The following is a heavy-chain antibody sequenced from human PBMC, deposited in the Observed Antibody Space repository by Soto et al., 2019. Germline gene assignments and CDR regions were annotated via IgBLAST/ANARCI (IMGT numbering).Heavy chain of an antibody. D-gene: IGHD2-2*01. CDR1: GFTFSSYS. Sequence: GGSLRLSCIASGFTFSSYSMNWVRQAPGKGLEWISYIGSSSGTIYYADSVKGRFTISRDNAKNSLYLRMNSLRTEDTAVYFCARPTRDNAFDIRGQGTMVTVSS. V-gene: IGHV3-48*01. CDR2: IGSSSGTI. CDR3: ARPTRDNAFDI. J-gene: IGHJ3*02.